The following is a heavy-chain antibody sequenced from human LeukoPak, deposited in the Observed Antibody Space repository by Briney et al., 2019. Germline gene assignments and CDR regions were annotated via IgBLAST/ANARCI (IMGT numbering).Heavy chain of an antibody. D-gene: IGHD3-22*01. CDR1: GYTFTGYY. CDR2: INPNSGGT. V-gene: IGHV1-2*06. CDR3: ARESINYYDSSGYFDY. J-gene: IGHJ4*02. Sequence: ASVKVSCKASGYTFTGYYMHWVRQAPGQGLEWMGRINPNSGGTNYAQKFQGRVTTTRDTSISTAYMELSRLRSDDTAVYYCARESINYYDSSGYFDYWGQGTLVTVSS.